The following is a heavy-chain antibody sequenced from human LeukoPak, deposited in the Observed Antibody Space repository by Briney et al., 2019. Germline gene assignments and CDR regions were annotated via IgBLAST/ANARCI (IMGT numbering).Heavy chain of an antibody. V-gene: IGHV4-39*07. CDR3: ARGGIQWLIRGGTFDI. CDR1: GGSISSSSCY. Sequence: SETLSLTCTVSGGSISSSSCYWGWIRQPPGKGLEWIGSIYYSGSTYYNPSLKSRVTLSVDTSKNQFSLKLSSVTAADTAVYYCARGGIQWLIRGGTFDIWGQGTMVTVSS. J-gene: IGHJ3*02. D-gene: IGHD5-12*01. CDR2: IYYSGST.